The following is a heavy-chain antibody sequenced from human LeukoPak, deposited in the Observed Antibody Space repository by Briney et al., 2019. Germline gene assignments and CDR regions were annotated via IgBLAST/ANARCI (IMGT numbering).Heavy chain of an antibody. Sequence: GGSLRLSCAASGFTFSSYAMSWVRQAPGKGLEWVSAISGSGGSTYYADSVKGRFTISRDNSKNTLYLQMDSLRAEDTAVYYCANDTSYYDRIPFDYWGQGTLVTVSS. J-gene: IGHJ4*02. CDR2: ISGSGGST. V-gene: IGHV3-23*01. CDR1: GFTFSSYA. D-gene: IGHD3-22*01. CDR3: ANDTSYYDRIPFDY.